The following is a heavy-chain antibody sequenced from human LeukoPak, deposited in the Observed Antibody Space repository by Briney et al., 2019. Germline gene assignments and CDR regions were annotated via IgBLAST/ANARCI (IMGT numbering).Heavy chain of an antibody. V-gene: IGHV4-38-2*02. CDR2: IYHSGST. CDR1: GYSISSGYY. Sequence: PSETLSLTCTVSGYSISSGYYWGWIRQPPGKGLEWIGSIYHSGSTYYNPSLKSRVTISVDTSKNQFSRKLSSVTATDTAVYYCASGSSKEGAIDYWGQGTLVTVSS. D-gene: IGHD1-26*01. J-gene: IGHJ4*02. CDR3: ASGSSKEGAIDY.